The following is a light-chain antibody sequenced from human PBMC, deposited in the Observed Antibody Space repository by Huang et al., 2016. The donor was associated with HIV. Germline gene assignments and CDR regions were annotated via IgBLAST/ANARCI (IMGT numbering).Light chain of an antibody. Sequence: IVLTQSPGTLSLSPGERATVSCRASHTVSGNYLAWYQQKPGQAPRLLIFGASRRATGIPDRFSGSGSGTDFTLTISRLEPEDFAVYYCQQYGNSPLGYTFGQGTKLEIK. CDR1: HTVSGNY. V-gene: IGKV3-20*01. J-gene: IGKJ2*01. CDR3: QQYGNSPLGYT. CDR2: GAS.